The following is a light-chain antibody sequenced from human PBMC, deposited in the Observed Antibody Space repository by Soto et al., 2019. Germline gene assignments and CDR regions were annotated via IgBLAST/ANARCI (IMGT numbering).Light chain of an antibody. CDR1: PSLVHSDGNTY. V-gene: IGKV2-24*01. CDR2: KIS. J-gene: IGKJ3*01. CDR3: MQATQFPFT. Sequence: DIAMTQTPLSSPVTLGQPASISCSSSPSLVHSDGNTYWLWLQQRPGQPPRLLIYKISNRLSGAPDRFSGSGAGTEFTLKISRVEAEDVGVYYCMQATQFPFTFGPGTKVDIK.